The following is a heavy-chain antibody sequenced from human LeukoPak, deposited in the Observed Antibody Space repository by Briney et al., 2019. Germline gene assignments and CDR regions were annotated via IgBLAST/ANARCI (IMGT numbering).Heavy chain of an antibody. V-gene: IGHV4-39*07. CDR1: GGSISSSSYY. CDR2: IYYSGST. Sequence: SETLSLTCTVSGGSISSSSYYWGWIRQPPGKGLEWIGSIYYSGSTYYNPSLKSRVTISVDTSKNQFSLKLSSVTAADTAVYHCARVEAYDSSPWGQGTLVTVSS. D-gene: IGHD3-22*01. CDR3: ARVEAYDSSP. J-gene: IGHJ5*02.